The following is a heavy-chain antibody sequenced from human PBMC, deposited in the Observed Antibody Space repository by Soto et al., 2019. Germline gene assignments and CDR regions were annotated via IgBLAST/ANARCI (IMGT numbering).Heavy chain of an antibody. CDR2: IIPILGIA. CDR3: ARVPAAYYYYYMDV. D-gene: IGHD2-2*01. CDR1: GGTFSSYT. Sequence: SVKVSCKASGGTFSSYTISWVRQAPGQGLEWMGRIIPILGIANYAQKFQGRVTITADKSTSTAYMELRSLRSDDTAVYYCARVPAAYYYYYMDVWGKGTTVTVSS. J-gene: IGHJ6*03. V-gene: IGHV1-69*02.